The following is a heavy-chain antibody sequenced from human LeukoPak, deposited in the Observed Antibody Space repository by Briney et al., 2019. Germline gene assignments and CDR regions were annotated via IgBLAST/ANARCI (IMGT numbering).Heavy chain of an antibody. V-gene: IGHV3-66*02. Sequence: GGSLRLSCAASGFTVSSNYMCWVRQAPGKGLEWVSVIYSGGSTYYADSVKGRFTISRDNSKNTLYLQMNSLRAEDTAVYYCARDRRTGRRIGYYYYKDVWGKGTTVTVSS. J-gene: IGHJ6*03. CDR2: IYSGGST. CDR1: GFTVSSNY. D-gene: IGHD1-14*01. CDR3: ARDRRTGRRIGYYYYKDV.